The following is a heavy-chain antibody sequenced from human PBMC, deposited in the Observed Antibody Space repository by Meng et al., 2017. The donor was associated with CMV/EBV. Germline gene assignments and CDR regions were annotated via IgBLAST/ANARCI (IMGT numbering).Heavy chain of an antibody. V-gene: IGHV4-39*01. CDR1: GGSISSSSYY. CDR3: ARYSGSYYSY. J-gene: IGHJ4*02. D-gene: IGHD1-26*01. Sequence: QLQLQESGPGLVKPSETLSLTCTVSGGSISSSSYYWGWIRQPPGKVLEWIGSIYYSGSTYYNPSLKSRVTISVDTSKNQFSLKLSSVTAADTAVYYCARYSGSYYSYWGQGTLVTVSS. CDR2: IYYSGST.